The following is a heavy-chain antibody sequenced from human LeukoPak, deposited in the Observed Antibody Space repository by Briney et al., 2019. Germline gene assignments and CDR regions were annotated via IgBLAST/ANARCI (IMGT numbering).Heavy chain of an antibody. V-gene: IGHV4-34*01. CDR2: INHSGST. D-gene: IGHD6-13*01. Sequence: NPSETLSLTCAVYGGSFSGYYWSWIRQPPGKGLEWIGEINHSGSTNYNPSLKSRVTISVDTSKNQFSLKLSSVTAADTAVYYCARGVGSSSWYPHLYFDYWGQGTLVTVSS. CDR1: GGSFSGYY. CDR3: ARGVGSSSWYPHLYFDY. J-gene: IGHJ4*02.